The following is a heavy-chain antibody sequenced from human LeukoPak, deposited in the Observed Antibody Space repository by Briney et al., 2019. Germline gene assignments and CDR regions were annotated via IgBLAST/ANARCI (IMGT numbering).Heavy chain of an antibody. J-gene: IGHJ5*02. V-gene: IGHV5-51*01. D-gene: IGHD3-3*01. CDR3: ARLSEEWVQSIAP. Sequence: GESLKIPCKGSGYCFTSYCFGWGCHRHGTGLGWKGIIYPDDSETRYSPSFQGQVTISADKSISTAYLQWSSLKASDTAMYYCARLSEEWVQSIAPWGQGTLVTVSS. CDR2: IYPDDSET. CDR1: GYCFTSYC.